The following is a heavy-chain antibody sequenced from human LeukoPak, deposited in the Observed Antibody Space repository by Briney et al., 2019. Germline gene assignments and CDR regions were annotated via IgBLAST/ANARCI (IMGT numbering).Heavy chain of an antibody. CDR2: INPNSGGT. Sequence: ASVKVSCKASGYTFTGYYIHWVRQAPAQGLEWMGWINPNSGGTNSAQQFQGRVTLTRDTSISTAYMELSRLRSDDTAVYYCARDLGYYDRLDQFDCWGQGTLVTVFS. V-gene: IGHV1-2*02. J-gene: IGHJ4*02. CDR1: GYTFTGYY. CDR3: ARDLGYYDRLDQFDC. D-gene: IGHD3-22*01.